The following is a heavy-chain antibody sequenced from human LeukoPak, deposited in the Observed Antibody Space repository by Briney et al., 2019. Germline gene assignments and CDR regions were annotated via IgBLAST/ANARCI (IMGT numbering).Heavy chain of an antibody. D-gene: IGHD4-11*01. CDR1: GYTFTSYY. J-gene: IGHJ4*02. CDR2: INPSGGST. CDR3: ARWTTTYLDY. Sequence: ASVKVSCKASGYTFTSYYIHWVRQAPGQGLEWMGIINPSGGSTNYAQKFQGRVTMTRDTSTSAVYMELSSLRSEDSAVYYCARWTTTYLDYWGQGTLVTVSS. V-gene: IGHV1-46*01.